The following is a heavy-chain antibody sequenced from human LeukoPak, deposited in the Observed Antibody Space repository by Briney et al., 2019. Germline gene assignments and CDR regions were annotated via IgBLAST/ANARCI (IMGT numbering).Heavy chain of an antibody. Sequence: PGGSLRLSCLGSGFTFRNYPMYWVRQAPGKGLEWMAVISYDGNTKYYADSVKGRFTLSRDNSKNTVYLQVDSLRAEDTAVYYCARDAKVGPNYYYMDVWGKGTTVTVSS. CDR1: GFTFRNYP. D-gene: IGHD1-26*01. V-gene: IGHV3-30*04. CDR3: ARDAKVGPNYYYMDV. J-gene: IGHJ6*03. CDR2: ISYDGNTK.